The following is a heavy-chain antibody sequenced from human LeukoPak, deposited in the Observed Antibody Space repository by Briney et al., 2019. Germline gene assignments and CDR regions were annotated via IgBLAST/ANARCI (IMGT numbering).Heavy chain of an antibody. Sequence: GASVKVSCKTSGYTFSSYAVTWVRQAPGQGLEWLGWITGYNDNTKIAEGFQGRVSMTRDTSTSTAYLVLGGLRSDDTAVYYCARDRRSPHSAYDWGHLDIWGQGTLVAVSS. CDR1: GYTFSSYA. V-gene: IGHV1-18*01. D-gene: IGHD5-12*01. J-gene: IGHJ4*02. CDR3: ARDRRSPHSAYDWGHLDI. CDR2: ITGYNDNT.